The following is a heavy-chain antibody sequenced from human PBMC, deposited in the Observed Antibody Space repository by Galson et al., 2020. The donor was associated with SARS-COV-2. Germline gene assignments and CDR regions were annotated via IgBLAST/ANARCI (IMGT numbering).Heavy chain of an antibody. CDR1: GYTFISYG. CDR2: ISDYNGNT. D-gene: IGHD6-13*01. J-gene: IGHJ4*02. Sequence: ASVKVSCKASGYTFISYGISWVRQAPGQGLQWMGWISDYNGNTNYAQRLQGRVTMTTDTSTLTAYMEVRSLRSDDTAVYYCARAGDSSTWKTYFGYWGQGTLVTVSS. V-gene: IGHV1-18*01. CDR3: ARAGDSSTWKTYFGY.